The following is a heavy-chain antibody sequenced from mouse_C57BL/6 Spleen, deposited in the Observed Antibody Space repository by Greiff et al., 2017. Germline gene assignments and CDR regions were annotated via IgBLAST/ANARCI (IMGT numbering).Heavy chain of an antibody. J-gene: IGHJ2*01. CDR2: IYPGDGDT. CDR1: GYAFSSYW. V-gene: IGHV1-80*01. CDR3: ASYGLGDGGYYFDY. Sequence: VKLVESGAELVKPGASVKISCKASGYAFSSYWMNWVKQRPGKGLEWIGQIYPGDGDTNYNGKFKGTATLTADKSSSTAYMQLSSLTSEDSAVYFCASYGLGDGGYYFDYWGQGTTLTVSS. D-gene: IGHD3-1*01.